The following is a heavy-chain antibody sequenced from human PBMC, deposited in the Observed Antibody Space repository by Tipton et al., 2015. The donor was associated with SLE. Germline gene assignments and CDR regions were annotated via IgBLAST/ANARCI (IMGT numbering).Heavy chain of an antibody. CDR3: ARAFIVDDWSGCLFDY. CDR2: ISDDGSKR. CDR1: GFAISSYA. J-gene: IGHJ4*02. Sequence: QVQLVQSGGGLVKPGGSLRLSCAASGFAISSYAMHWVRQAPGKGPEWVAIISDDGSKRYYADSVKGRFTISRDNSENTLSLQMNGLRRDDTALYYCARAFIVDDWSGCLFDYWGRGTPVSVSS. V-gene: IGHV3-30*01. D-gene: IGHD3-3*01.